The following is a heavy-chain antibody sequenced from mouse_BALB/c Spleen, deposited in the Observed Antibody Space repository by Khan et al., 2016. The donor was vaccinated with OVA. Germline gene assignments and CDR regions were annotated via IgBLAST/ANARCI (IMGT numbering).Heavy chain of an antibody. V-gene: IGHV2-9*02. J-gene: IGHJ4*01. D-gene: IGHD2-3*01. Sequence: QVQLKESGPGLVAPSQSLSITCTASGFSLTSYGVHWVRQPPGKGLEWLGVIWAGDGTNYYSALLSRLSTSNDDSKTKAFLMMNSLQTDDTATHFCARFYDPYYAMDYWGQGTSVTVSS. CDR2: IWAGDGT. CDR3: ARFYDPYYAMDY. CDR1: GFSLTSYG.